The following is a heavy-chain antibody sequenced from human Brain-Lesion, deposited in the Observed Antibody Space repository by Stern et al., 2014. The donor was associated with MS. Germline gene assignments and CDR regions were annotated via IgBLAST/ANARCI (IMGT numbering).Heavy chain of an antibody. Sequence: VQLVQSGAEVKKPGASVKVSCKISGYIFTGYYIQWVRQAPGQGLEWMAWIKPNTGGTKYAQKFQGRVTMSRDTSISTAYVELSSLTSDDTAVYYCARDQRGITIFGVVTDYYYLGMDVWGQGTTVTVSS. CDR1: GYIFTGYY. CDR2: IKPNTGGT. D-gene: IGHD3-3*01. J-gene: IGHJ6*02. V-gene: IGHV1-2*02. CDR3: ARDQRGITIFGVVTDYYYLGMDV.